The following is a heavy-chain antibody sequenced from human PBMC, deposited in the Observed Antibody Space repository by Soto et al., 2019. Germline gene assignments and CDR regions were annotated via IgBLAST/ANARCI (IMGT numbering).Heavy chain of an antibody. Sequence: SETLSLTCTVSGGSISSYYWSWIRQPPGKGLEWIGYIYYSGSTNYNPSLKSRVTISVDTSKNQFSLKLSSVTAADTAVYYCARVIGGYLDDWGPGPLVTVSS. CDR1: GGSISSYY. J-gene: IGHJ4*02. CDR3: ARVIGGYLDD. V-gene: IGHV4-59*01. CDR2: IYYSGST. D-gene: IGHD2-15*01.